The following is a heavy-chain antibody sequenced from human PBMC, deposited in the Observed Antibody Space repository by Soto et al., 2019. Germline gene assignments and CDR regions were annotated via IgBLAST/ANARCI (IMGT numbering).Heavy chain of an antibody. Sequence: SVKVSCKASGGTFSSYAISWVRQAPGQGLEWMGGIIPIFGTANYAQKFQGRVTITADESTSTAYMELSSLRSEDTAVYYCARRDGSPQADAFDIWGQGTMVTVSS. D-gene: IGHD5-12*01. CDR2: IIPIFGTA. J-gene: IGHJ3*02. CDR3: ARRDGSPQADAFDI. V-gene: IGHV1-69*13. CDR1: GGTFSSYA.